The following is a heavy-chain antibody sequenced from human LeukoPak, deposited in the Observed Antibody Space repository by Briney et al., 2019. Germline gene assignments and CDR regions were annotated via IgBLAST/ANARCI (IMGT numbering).Heavy chain of an antibody. CDR3: SNGHYGLDV. J-gene: IGHJ6*02. V-gene: IGHV3-73*01. Sequence: GGSLRLSCAASGFTFSASSLNWVRQASGKGLEWVGRVGSKVDNYATAYAESMKGRFIISREDSKNTAYLQMNSLKTDDTAVYYCSNGHYGLDVWGQGTTVTVSS. CDR1: GFTFSASS. CDR2: VGSKVDNYAT.